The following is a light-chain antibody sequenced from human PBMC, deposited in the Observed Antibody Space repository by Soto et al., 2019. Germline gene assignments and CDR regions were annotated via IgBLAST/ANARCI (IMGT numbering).Light chain of an antibody. CDR2: DAS. J-gene: IGKJ4*01. CDR1: QSVSSY. CDR3: QQRSNCPPSLT. V-gene: IGKV3-11*01. Sequence: EIVLTQSPATLSLSPGERATLSCRASQSVSSYLAWYQQKPGQAPRLLIYDASNRATGIPARFSCSGSGTDFTLTISSLEPEDFAVYYCQQRSNCPPSLTFGGGTKVEIK.